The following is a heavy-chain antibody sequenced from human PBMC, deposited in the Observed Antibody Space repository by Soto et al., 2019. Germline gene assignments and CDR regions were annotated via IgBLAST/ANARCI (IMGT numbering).Heavy chain of an antibody. V-gene: IGHV1-3*01. CDR3: ATYNGSGTCYNPPHFSY. J-gene: IGHJ4*02. D-gene: IGHD3-10*01. CDR1: GYVFTKCA. CDR2: ITAGDGHT. Sequence: QVQLVQSGAEVKNPGASVKVSCKTSGYVFTKCAIHWVRQAPGQRPEWLGWITAGDGHTKYSQKFQGRLTITRDTSASTAYMELNSLRSEDTGFYYCATYNGSGTCYNPPHFSYWGQGTLVSVSS.